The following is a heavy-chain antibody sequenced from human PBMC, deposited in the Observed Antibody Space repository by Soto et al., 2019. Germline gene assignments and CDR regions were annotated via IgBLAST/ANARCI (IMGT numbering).Heavy chain of an antibody. J-gene: IGHJ6*03. D-gene: IGHD6-6*01. CDR3: ASLSDSSSSGYYYYMDV. CDR1: GGSISSSSYY. Sequence: SETLSLTCTVSGGSISSSSYYWGWIRQPPGKGLEWIGSIYYSGSTYYNPSLKSRVTISVDTSKNQFSLKLSSVTAADTAVYYCASLSDSSSSGYYYYMDVWDKGTTVTVSS. CDR2: IYYSGST. V-gene: IGHV4-39*01.